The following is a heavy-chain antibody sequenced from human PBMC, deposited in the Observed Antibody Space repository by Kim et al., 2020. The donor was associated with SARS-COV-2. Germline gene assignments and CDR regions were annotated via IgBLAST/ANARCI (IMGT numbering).Heavy chain of an antibody. CDR2: INHSGST. Sequence: SETLSLTCAVYGGSFSGYYWSWIRQPPGKGLEWIGEINHSGSTNYNPSLKSRVTISVDTSKNQFSLKLSSVTAADTAVYYCARGPQGYCSGGSCYFDYWGQGTLVTVSS. V-gene: IGHV4-34*01. CDR1: GGSFSGYY. CDR3: ARGPQGYCSGGSCYFDY. D-gene: IGHD2-15*01. J-gene: IGHJ4*02.